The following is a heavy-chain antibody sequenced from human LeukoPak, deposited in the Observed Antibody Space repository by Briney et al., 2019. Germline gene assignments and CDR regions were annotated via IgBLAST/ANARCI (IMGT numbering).Heavy chain of an antibody. CDR2: INPSGGST. V-gene: IGHV1-46*01. CDR3: ATSSVDLKDAFDI. CDR1: GYTFTSYY. D-gene: IGHD3-22*01. Sequence: ASVKVSCKASGYTFTSYYMHWVRQAPGQGLEWMGIINPSGGSTSYAQKFQGRVTMTRDTSTSTVYMELSSLRSEDTAVYYCATSSVDLKDAFDIWGQGTMVTVPS. J-gene: IGHJ3*02.